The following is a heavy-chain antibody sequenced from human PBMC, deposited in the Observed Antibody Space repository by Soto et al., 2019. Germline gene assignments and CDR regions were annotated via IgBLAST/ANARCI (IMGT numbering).Heavy chain of an antibody. Sequence: SLKVSCKASGGTFSSYAISWVRQAPGQGLEWMGGIIPIFGTANYAQKFRGRVTITADESTSTAYMELSSLRSEDTAVYYCARDSGEMATRGGYYYYGMDVWGQGTTVTVSS. CDR1: GGTFSSYA. CDR3: ARDSGEMATRGGYYYYGMDV. D-gene: IGHD3-10*01. CDR2: IIPIFGTA. V-gene: IGHV1-69*13. J-gene: IGHJ6*02.